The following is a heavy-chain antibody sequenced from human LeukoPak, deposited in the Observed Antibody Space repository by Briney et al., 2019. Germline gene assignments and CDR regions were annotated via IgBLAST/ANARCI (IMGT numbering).Heavy chain of an antibody. CDR2: IYYSGST. CDR1: GGSISSGVYY. D-gene: IGHD3-16*01. Sequence: SQTLSLTCNVSGGSISSGVYYWSWIRQPPGKGLEWIGYIYYSGSTNYNPSLKSRVTISVDTSKNQFSLKLSSVTAADTAVYYCASWDYGARRGYFDYWGQGTLVTVSS. CDR3: ASWDYGARRGYFDY. J-gene: IGHJ4*02. V-gene: IGHV4-61*08.